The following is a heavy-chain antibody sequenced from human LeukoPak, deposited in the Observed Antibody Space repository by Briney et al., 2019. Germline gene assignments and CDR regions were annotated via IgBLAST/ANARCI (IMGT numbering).Heavy chain of an antibody. Sequence: GGSLRLSCAASGFTIDDYAMHWVRQAPGKGLEWVSGISWYSGSIGYADSVKGRFTISRDNAKNSLYLQVNSLRAEDTALYYCAKGNDYYGSGNIDYWGQGTLVTVSS. V-gene: IGHV3-9*01. CDR2: ISWYSGSI. CDR3: AKGNDYYGSGNIDY. J-gene: IGHJ4*02. D-gene: IGHD3-10*01. CDR1: GFTIDDYA.